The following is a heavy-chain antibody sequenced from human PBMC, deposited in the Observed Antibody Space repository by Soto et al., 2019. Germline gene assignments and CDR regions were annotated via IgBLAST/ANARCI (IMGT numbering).Heavy chain of an antibody. V-gene: IGHV1-24*01. J-gene: IGHJ3*02. CDR2: FDPEDGET. CDR3: ATEGLRCTFDI. D-gene: IGHD4-17*01. CDR1: GGTFSSYA. Sequence: QVQLVQSGAEVKKPGSSVKVSCKASGGTFSSYAISWVRQAPGQGLEWMGGFDPEDGETIYAQKFQGRVTMTEDTSTDTAYMELSSLRSEDTAVYYCATEGLRCTFDIWGQGTMVTVSS.